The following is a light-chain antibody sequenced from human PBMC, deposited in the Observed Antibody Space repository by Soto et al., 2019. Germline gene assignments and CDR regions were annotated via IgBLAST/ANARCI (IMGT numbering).Light chain of an antibody. V-gene: IGKV3-15*01. CDR3: QQYHQWPPVT. CDR2: DAS. Sequence: EIVMTQSPATLSVSPWERATLSCRASQSVSSNLAWYQQKPGQAPRLLIYDASTRATGVAARFSGSGSGTDFTLTISSLQSEDSAVYYCQQYHQWPPVTFGGGTKVDIK. J-gene: IGKJ4*01. CDR1: QSVSSN.